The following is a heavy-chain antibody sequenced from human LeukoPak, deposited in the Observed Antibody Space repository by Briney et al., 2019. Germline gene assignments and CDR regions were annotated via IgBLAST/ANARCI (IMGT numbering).Heavy chain of an antibody. CDR3: ARDIAAAVAVWFDP. Sequence: SETLSLTCTVSGGSISSYYWSWVRQPPGKGLEWIGYIYYSGSTNYNPSLKSRVTISVDTSKNQFSLKLSSVTAADTAVYYCARDIAAAVAVWFDPWGQGTLVTVSS. CDR2: IYYSGST. D-gene: IGHD6-13*01. V-gene: IGHV4-59*12. J-gene: IGHJ5*02. CDR1: GGSISSYY.